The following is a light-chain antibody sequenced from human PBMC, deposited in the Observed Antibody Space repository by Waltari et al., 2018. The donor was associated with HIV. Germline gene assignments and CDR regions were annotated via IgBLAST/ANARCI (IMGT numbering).Light chain of an antibody. Sequence: QLKLTQSPSYSASLGASVQPTCTLSSWSSSSPIPWLQQQPEQGPRHLSKINSDGSHSKGDGIPDRFSGSSSGAERFLTISSLQSEDEADYYCQTWGTAIPVVFGGGTKLTVL. CDR3: QTWGTAIPVV. CDR1: SWSSSSP. J-gene: IGLJ2*01. CDR2: INSDGSH. V-gene: IGLV4-69*01.